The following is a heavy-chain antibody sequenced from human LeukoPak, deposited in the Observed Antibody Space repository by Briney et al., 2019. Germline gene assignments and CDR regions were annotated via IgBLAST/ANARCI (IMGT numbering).Heavy chain of an antibody. V-gene: IGHV1-46*01. Sequence: ASVKVSCKASGYTFTNYYIHWVRQAPGQGLEWMGGINPSGGTTSFAQKFQGRVTITADESTSTAYMELSSLRSEDTAVYYCARTPPSPQYDSSGYYFDYWGQGTLVTVSS. CDR3: ARTPPSPQYDSSGYYFDY. J-gene: IGHJ4*02. D-gene: IGHD3-22*01. CDR1: GYTFTNYY. CDR2: INPSGGTT.